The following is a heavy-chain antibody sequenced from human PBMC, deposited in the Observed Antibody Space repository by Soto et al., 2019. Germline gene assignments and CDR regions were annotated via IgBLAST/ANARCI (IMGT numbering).Heavy chain of an antibody. Sequence: PGGSLRLSCASSCFTFITYGMNWVRRAPGGGLEWVASISSSGSFIYYADSVKGRFTISRDDAEKSLYLQMNSLRAEDTALYYCAREPEGIAAALDYWGRGTLVTVSS. J-gene: IGHJ4*02. CDR2: ISSSGSFI. CDR3: AREPEGIAAALDY. D-gene: IGHD6-13*01. CDR1: CFTFITYG. V-gene: IGHV3-21*01.